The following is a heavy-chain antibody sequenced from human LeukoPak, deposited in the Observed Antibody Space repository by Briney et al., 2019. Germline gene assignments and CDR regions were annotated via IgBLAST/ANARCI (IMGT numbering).Heavy chain of an antibody. CDR3: ARVPYDILTGSTYYYGMDV. D-gene: IGHD3-9*01. Sequence: SETLSLTCTVSGGSVSSYYWSWIRQPPGKGLEWIGYIYYTGSGNNSPSLKSRVTISVDTSKNQFSLKLSSVTAADTAVYYCARVPYDILTGSTYYYGMDVWGQGTTVTVSS. CDR2: IYYTGSG. V-gene: IGHV4-59*02. CDR1: GGSVSSYY. J-gene: IGHJ6*02.